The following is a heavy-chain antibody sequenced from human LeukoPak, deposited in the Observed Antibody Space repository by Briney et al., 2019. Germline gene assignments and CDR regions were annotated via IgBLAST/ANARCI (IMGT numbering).Heavy chain of an antibody. CDR1: GGTFSSYA. J-gene: IGHJ6*03. Sequence: GASVTVSCTASGGTFSSYAISWVRQAPGQGLEWMGGSIPIFGTANYAQNFQGRVTITADKSTSTAYMELSSLRSEDTAVYYCARVPAYDRIYYYYYMDVWGKGTTVTISS. CDR3: ARVPAYDRIYYYYYMDV. D-gene: IGHD5-12*01. V-gene: IGHV1-69*06. CDR2: SIPIFGTA.